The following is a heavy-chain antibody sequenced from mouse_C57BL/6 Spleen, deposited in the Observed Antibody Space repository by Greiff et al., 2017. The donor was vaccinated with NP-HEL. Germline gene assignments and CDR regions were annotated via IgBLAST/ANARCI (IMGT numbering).Heavy chain of an antibody. D-gene: IGHD2-4*01. Sequence: VQLQQSGAELVRPGASVKLSCKASGYTFTDYYINWVKQRPGQGLEWIARIYPGSGNTYYNEKFKGKATLTAEKSSSTAYMQLSSLTSEDSAVYFCARVYDYAFAYWGQGTLVTVSA. J-gene: IGHJ3*01. CDR1: GYTFTDYY. CDR3: ARVYDYAFAY. CDR2: IYPGSGNT. V-gene: IGHV1-76*01.